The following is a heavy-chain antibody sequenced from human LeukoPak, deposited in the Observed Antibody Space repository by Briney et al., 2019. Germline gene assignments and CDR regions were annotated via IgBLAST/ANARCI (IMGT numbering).Heavy chain of an antibody. D-gene: IGHD3-10*01. CDR3: ASRITMVRGVID. CDR1: GFTFSSYA. V-gene: IGHV3-48*01. CDR2: ISSSSSTI. J-gene: IGHJ4*02. Sequence: GGSLRLSCAASGFTFSSYAMSWVRQAPGKGLEWVSYISSSSSTIYYADSVKGRFTISRDNAKNSLYLQMNSLRAEDTAVYYCASRITMVRGVIDWGQGTLVTVSS.